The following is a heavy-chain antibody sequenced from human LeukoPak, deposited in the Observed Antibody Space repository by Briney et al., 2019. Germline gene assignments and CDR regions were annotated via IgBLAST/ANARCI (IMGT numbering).Heavy chain of an antibody. Sequence: GGSLRLSCAASGFTFSSYSMNWVRQAPGRGLEWVSSISSSSSYIYYADSVKGRFTISRDNAKNSLYLQMNSLRAEDTAVYYCARGLWFGESDYWGQGTLVTVSS. V-gene: IGHV3-21*01. CDR2: ISSSSSYI. D-gene: IGHD3-10*01. CDR1: GFTFSSYS. J-gene: IGHJ4*02. CDR3: ARGLWFGESDY.